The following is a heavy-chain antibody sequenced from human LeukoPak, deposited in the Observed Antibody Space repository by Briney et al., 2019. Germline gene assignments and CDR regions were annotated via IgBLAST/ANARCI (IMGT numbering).Heavy chain of an antibody. Sequence: GGSLRLSCAASGFTFSSYGMHWVRQAPGKGLEWVAVISYDGSNKYYADSVKGRFTISSDNSKNTLYLQMNSLRAEDTAVYHCAKGGYSSWGQGTRVTVSS. D-gene: IGHD3-16*02. V-gene: IGHV3-30*18. J-gene: IGHJ4*02. CDR3: AKGGYSS. CDR2: ISYDGSNK. CDR1: GFTFSSYG.